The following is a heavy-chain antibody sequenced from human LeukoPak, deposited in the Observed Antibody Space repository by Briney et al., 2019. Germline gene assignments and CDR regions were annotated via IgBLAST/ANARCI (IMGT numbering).Heavy chain of an antibody. CDR2: IKQDGSEK. Sequence: GSLRLSCVASGFPFSSYWMTWVRQAPGKGLEWVANIKQDGSEKSYVDSVKGRFTISRDNAKNSLYLQMNSLRAEDTAIYYCTRVGYIDEGIDYWGQGTLVTVSS. CDR3: TRVGYIDEGIDY. D-gene: IGHD5-24*01. V-gene: IGHV3-7*04. CDR1: GFPFSSYW. J-gene: IGHJ4*02.